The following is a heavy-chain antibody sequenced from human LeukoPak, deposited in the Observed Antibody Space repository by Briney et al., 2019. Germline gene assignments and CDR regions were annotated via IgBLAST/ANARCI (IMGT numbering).Heavy chain of an antibody. J-gene: IGHJ4*02. CDR3: ARSGVRYYFDY. CDR1: GGSISSYY. CDR2: IYYSGST. Sequence: PSETLSLTCTVSGGSISSYYWSWIRQPPGKGLEWIGYIYYSGSTNYNPSLKSRVTISVDTSKNQFSLKLSSVTAADTAVYYCARSGVRYYFDYRGQGTLVTVSS. V-gene: IGHV4-59*01. D-gene: IGHD2-8*01.